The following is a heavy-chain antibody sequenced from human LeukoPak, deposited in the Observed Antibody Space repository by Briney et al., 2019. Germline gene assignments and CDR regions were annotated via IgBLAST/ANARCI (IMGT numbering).Heavy chain of an antibody. D-gene: IGHD5-12*01. CDR1: GGSFSGYY. J-gene: IGHJ4*02. CDR3: ARAATIFPY. CDR2: INHSGST. V-gene: IGHV4-34*01. Sequence: SETLSLTCAVYGGSFSGYYWSWIRQPPGKGLEWIGEINHSGSTNYNPSLKSRVTISVDTSKNQFSLKLSSVTAADTAVYYCARAATIFPYWGQGTLATVSS.